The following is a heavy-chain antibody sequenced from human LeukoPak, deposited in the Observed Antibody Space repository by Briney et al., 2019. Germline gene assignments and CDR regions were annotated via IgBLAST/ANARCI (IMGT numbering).Heavy chain of an antibody. V-gene: IGHV1-69*13. CDR2: IIPIFGTA. CDR1: GGTFSSYA. CDR3: ARGSRSIYYDSSGHNYFDY. J-gene: IGHJ4*02. Sequence: ASVKVSCKASGGTFSSYAISWVRQAPGQGLEWMGGIIPIFGTANYAQKFQGRVTITADESTSTAYMELSSLRSEDTAVYYCARGSRSIYYDSSGHNYFDYWGQGTLVTVSS. D-gene: IGHD3-22*01.